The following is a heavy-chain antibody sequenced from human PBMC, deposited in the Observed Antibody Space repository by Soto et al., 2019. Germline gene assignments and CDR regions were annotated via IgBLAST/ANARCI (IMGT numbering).Heavy chain of an antibody. CDR3: AREAFRSSWYRSFDY. D-gene: IGHD6-13*01. CDR1: GFTFSSYA. J-gene: IGHJ4*02. V-gene: IGHV3-30-3*01. Sequence: GGSLRLSCAASGFTFSSYAMHWVRQAPGKGLEWVAVISYDGSNKYYADSVKGRFTISRDNSKNTLYLQMNSLRAEDTAVYYCAREAFRSSWYRSFDYWGQGTLVTVSS. CDR2: ISYDGSNK.